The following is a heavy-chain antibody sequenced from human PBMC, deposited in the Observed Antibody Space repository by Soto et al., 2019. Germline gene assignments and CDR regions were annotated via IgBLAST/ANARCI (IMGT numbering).Heavy chain of an antibody. V-gene: IGHV1-2*04. CDR3: ARGPLSRSSQNLDY. J-gene: IGHJ4*02. Sequence: ASVKVSCKASGYTFTDYYMHWVRQAPGQGLEWMGWINPKSGGTNYAQKFQGWVTMTRDTSITTAHMELSWLRSDDAAVYYCARGPLSRSSQNLDYWGQGTLVTVSS. D-gene: IGHD6-13*01. CDR1: GYTFTDYY. CDR2: INPKSGGT.